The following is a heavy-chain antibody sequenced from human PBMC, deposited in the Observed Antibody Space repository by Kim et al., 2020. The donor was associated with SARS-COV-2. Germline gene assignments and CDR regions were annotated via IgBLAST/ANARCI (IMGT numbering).Heavy chain of an antibody. J-gene: IGHJ3*02. D-gene: IGHD3-10*01. V-gene: IGHV3-23*01. Sequence: VMGRFTISRDNSKNTLYLQMNSLRAEDTAVYYCAKGSGVRGVISGVFDIWGQGTMVTVSS. CDR3: AKGSGVRGVISGVFDI.